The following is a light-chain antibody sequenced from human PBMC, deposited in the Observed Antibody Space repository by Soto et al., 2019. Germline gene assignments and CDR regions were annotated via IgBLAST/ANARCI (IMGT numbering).Light chain of an antibody. CDR3: SSYTGSSTPYV. CDR2: DVS. CDR1: SSDVGGYNC. Sequence: QSVLTQPASVSGSPGQSITISCTGTSSDVGGYNCVSWYQQHPGKAPKLMIYDVSNRPSGVSNRFSGSKSGNTASLTISGLQAEDEADYYCSSYTGSSTPYVFGTGTKVTVL. J-gene: IGLJ1*01. V-gene: IGLV2-14*01.